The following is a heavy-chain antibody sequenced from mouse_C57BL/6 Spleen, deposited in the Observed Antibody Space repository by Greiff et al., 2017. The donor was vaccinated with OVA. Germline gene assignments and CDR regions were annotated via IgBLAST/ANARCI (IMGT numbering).Heavy chain of an antibody. Sequence: QVQLQQSGAELMKPGASVKLSCKATGYTFTGYWIEWVKQRPGHGLEWIGEILPGSGSTNYNEKFKGKATFTADTSSNTAYMQLSSLTTEYSAICYCASHYYVSNPYAMDYWGQGTSVTVSS. V-gene: IGHV1-9*01. CDR3: ASHYYVSNPYAMDY. CDR2: ILPGSGST. CDR1: GYTFTGYW. J-gene: IGHJ4*01. D-gene: IGHD1-1*01.